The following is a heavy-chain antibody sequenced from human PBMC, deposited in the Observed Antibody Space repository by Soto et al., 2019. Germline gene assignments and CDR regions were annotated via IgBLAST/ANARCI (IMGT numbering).Heavy chain of an antibody. CDR3: ARGVVLFLEWFRSEEYFQH. J-gene: IGHJ1*01. CDR2: TYYRSKWYN. D-gene: IGHD3-3*01. Sequence: TLSLTCAISGDSVSSNSAAWNWIRQSPSRGLEWLGRTYYRSKWYNDYAVSVKSRITINPDTSKNQFSLQLNSVTPEDTAVYYCARGVVLFLEWFRSEEYFQHWGEGTLVTVSS. V-gene: IGHV6-1*01. CDR1: GDSVSSNSAA.